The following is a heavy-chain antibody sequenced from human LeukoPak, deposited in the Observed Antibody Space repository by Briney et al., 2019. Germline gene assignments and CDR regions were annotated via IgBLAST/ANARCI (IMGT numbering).Heavy chain of an antibody. D-gene: IGHD2-2*01. V-gene: IGHV3-64*02. Sequence: GGPLRLSCTASGFTFSSYAMHWVRQAPGKGLEYVSAISSNGGSTYYADSVKGRFTISRDNSKNTLYLQMGSLRAEDMAVYYCATYPPYFDYWGQGTLVTVSS. CDR2: ISSNGGST. CDR3: ATYPPYFDY. J-gene: IGHJ4*02. CDR1: GFTFSSYA.